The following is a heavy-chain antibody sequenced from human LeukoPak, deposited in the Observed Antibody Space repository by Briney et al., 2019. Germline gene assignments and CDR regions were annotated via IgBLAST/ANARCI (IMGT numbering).Heavy chain of an antibody. Sequence: PSETLSLTCTVSGVSISNSYWSWIRQPPGKGLEWIGYIYYSGGTNYNPSLKSRVTISVDTSKNQFSLKLTSVTAADTAVYHCARAYVNPYFDYWGQGTLVTVSS. CDR3: ARAYVNPYFDY. CDR2: IYYSGGT. V-gene: IGHV4-59*01. J-gene: IGHJ4*02. CDR1: GVSISNSY. D-gene: IGHD3-10*02.